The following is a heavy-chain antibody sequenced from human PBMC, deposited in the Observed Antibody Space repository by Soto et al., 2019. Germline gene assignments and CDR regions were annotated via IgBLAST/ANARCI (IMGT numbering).Heavy chain of an antibody. CDR1: GGSISSTNYY. D-gene: IGHD4-4*01. CDR2: ISYTGST. CDR3: ASYTSYGSGPYGMDV. J-gene: IGHJ6*02. V-gene: IGHV4-39*01. Sequence: SETLSLTCTVSGGSISSTNYYWGWIRQPPGKGLEWIGSISYTGSTYYNPSLKSRVTISADTSKNQFSLKLSSVTAADTAVYHCASYTSYGSGPYGMDVWGQGTTATVSS.